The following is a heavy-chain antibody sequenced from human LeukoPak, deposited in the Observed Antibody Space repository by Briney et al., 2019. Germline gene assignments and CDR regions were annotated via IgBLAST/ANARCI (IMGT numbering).Heavy chain of an antibody. Sequence: GGPLRLSCAASGFTFSSFGMHWVRQAPGKGLVWVAVISYDGSNKYYADSVKGRFTISRDNSKNTLYLQMNSLRAEDTAVYYCARDLGGRGFDLWGRGTLVTVSS. J-gene: IGHJ2*01. CDR1: GFTFSSFG. D-gene: IGHD1-26*01. CDR3: ARDLGGRGFDL. V-gene: IGHV3-30*03. CDR2: ISYDGSNK.